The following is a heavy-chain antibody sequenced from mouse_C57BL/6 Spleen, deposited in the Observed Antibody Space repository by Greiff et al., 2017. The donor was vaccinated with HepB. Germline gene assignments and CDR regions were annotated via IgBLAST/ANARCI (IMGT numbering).Heavy chain of an antibody. J-gene: IGHJ4*01. CDR3: ARDYYGSSYLGYAMDY. V-gene: IGHV5-17*01. CDR2: ISSGSSTI. Sequence: DVKLVESGGGLVKPGGSLKLSCAASGFTFSDYGMHWVRQAPEKGLEWVAYISSGSSTIYYADTVKGRFTISRDNAKNTLFLQMTSLRSEDTAMYYCARDYYGSSYLGYAMDYWGQGTSVTVSS. CDR1: GFTFSDYG. D-gene: IGHD1-1*01.